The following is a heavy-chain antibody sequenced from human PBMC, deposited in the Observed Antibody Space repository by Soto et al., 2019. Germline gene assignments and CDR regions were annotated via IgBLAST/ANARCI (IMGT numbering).Heavy chain of an antibody. D-gene: IGHD6-13*01. CDR2: IKSRIDGETT. V-gene: IGHV3-15*07. CDR3: ATRLAAAPLVDY. Sequence: DVQLVESGGGLVQPGGSLRLSCAASGFTFSNAWMSWVRQAPGKGLEWVGRIKSRIDGETTDYAAPVKGRFTISRDDSKNTLYMQMSSLKTEDTAVYYCATRLAAAPLVDYLGQGTLVTVSS. J-gene: IGHJ4*02. CDR1: GFTFSNAW.